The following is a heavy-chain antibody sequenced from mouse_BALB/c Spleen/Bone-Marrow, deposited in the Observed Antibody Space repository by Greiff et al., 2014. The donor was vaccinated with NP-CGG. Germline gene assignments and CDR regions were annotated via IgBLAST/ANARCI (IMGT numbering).Heavy chain of an antibody. J-gene: IGHJ2*01. CDR1: GFNIKDTY. CDR3: ARSYGSSPFDY. Sequence: VQLQQPGAELVKPGASVKLSCTASGFNIKDTYMHWVKQRPEQGLEWIGRIDPANGNTKYDPKFQGKATMTADTSSNTAYLQLSSLTSEDTAVYYCARSYGSSPFDYWGQGTTLTVSS. CDR2: IDPANGNT. D-gene: IGHD1-1*01. V-gene: IGHV14-3*02.